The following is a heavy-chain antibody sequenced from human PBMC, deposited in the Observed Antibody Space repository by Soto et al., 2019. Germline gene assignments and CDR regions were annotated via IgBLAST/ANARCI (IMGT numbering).Heavy chain of an antibody. J-gene: IGHJ4*02. CDR1: GGTFSSYA. CDR2: IIPIFGTA. Sequence: QVQLVQSGAEVKKPGSSVQVSCKASGGTFSSYAISWVRQAPGQGLEWMGGIIPIFGTANYAQKFQGRVTITADESTSTADMELSSLRSEDTAVYYCARSGWANGGVINWGQGTLVTVSS. CDR3: ARSGWANGGVIN. V-gene: IGHV1-69*01. D-gene: IGHD3-16*01.